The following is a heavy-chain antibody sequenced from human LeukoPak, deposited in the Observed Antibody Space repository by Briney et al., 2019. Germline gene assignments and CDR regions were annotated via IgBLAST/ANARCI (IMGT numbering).Heavy chain of an antibody. Sequence: GGSLRLSCAASGFTFSAYWMHWVRQAPGKGLEWVAIISNDGSRKYYAHSVEGRFTISRDNSKNTLYLQMDSLRAEDTAVYYCARDRAWNYFDYWGQGTLVTVSS. D-gene: IGHD3-3*01. J-gene: IGHJ4*02. CDR3: ARDRAWNYFDY. CDR2: ISNDGSRK. V-gene: IGHV3-30*03. CDR1: GFTFSAYW.